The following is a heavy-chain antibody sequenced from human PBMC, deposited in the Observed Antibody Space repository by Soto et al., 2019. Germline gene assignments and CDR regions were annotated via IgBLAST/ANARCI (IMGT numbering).Heavy chain of an antibody. Sequence: PGGSLRLSCAASGFTFSSYWMSWVRQAPGKGLEWVANIKQDGSEKYYVDSVKGRFTISRDNAKNSLYLQMNSLRAEDTAVYYCTTDPEVLWFGELSQYYYYYYMDVWGKGTTVTVSS. CDR1: GFTFSSYW. CDR3: TTDPEVLWFGELSQYYYYYYMDV. V-gene: IGHV3-7*03. CDR2: IKQDGSEK. J-gene: IGHJ6*03. D-gene: IGHD3-10*01.